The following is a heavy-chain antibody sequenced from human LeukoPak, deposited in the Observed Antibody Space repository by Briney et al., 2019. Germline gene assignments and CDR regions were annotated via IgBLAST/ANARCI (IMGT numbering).Heavy chain of an antibody. D-gene: IGHD3-3*01. CDR2: IYYSGGT. Sequence: SETLSLTCTVSGGSISSYYWSWIRQPPGKGLEWIGYIYYSGGTNYNPSLKSRVTTSVDTSKNQFSLKLSSVTAADTAVYYCARLREIPVFGVVTKSTSYFDYWGQETLVTVSS. CDR3: ARLREIPVFGVVTKSTSYFDY. J-gene: IGHJ4*02. V-gene: IGHV4-59*01. CDR1: GGSISSYY.